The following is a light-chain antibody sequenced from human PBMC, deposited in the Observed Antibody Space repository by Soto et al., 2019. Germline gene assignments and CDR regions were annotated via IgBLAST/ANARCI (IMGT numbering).Light chain of an antibody. CDR3: KQYYITPYS. CDR1: QSVLYSSNNKNY. CDR2: WAS. J-gene: IGKJ2*03. Sequence: DIVMTQSPDSLAVSLGERATINCKSSQSVLYSSNNKNYLAWYQQKPGQPPKLLIYWASTRESGVPDRFSGSGLGTDFTLTISTLQAEDVAVYYGKQYYITPYSLGQGPKRETK. V-gene: IGKV4-1*01.